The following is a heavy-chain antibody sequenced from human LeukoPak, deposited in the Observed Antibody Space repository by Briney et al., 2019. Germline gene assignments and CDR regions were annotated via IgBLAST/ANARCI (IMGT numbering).Heavy chain of an antibody. Sequence: ASVKVSCKASGYTFTSYDINWVRQATGQGLEWMGWMNPNSGNTGYAQKFQGRVTMTRNTSISTAYMELSSLRSDDTAVYYCARGSRYGSGSYCGYWGQGTLVTVSS. CDR2: MNPNSGNT. CDR3: ARGSRYGSGSYCGY. V-gene: IGHV1-8*01. D-gene: IGHD3-10*01. CDR1: GYTFTSYD. J-gene: IGHJ4*02.